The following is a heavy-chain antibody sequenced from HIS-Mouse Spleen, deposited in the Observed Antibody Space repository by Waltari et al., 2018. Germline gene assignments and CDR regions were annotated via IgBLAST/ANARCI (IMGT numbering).Heavy chain of an antibody. CDR3: ARIAEGYSSGWYAFDY. D-gene: IGHD6-19*01. Sequence: QVTLRESGPALVKPTQTLTLTCTFSWFSLSTSGMCVSVIRQPPGKALEWLARIDWDDDKYYSTSLKTRLTISKDTSKNQVVLTMTNMDPVDTATYYCARIAEGYSSGWYAFDYWGQGTLVTVSS. J-gene: IGHJ4*02. CDR2: IDWDDDK. V-gene: IGHV2-70*15. CDR1: WFSLSTSGMC.